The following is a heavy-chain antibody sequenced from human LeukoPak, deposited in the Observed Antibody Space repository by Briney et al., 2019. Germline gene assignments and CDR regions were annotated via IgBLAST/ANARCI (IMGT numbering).Heavy chain of an antibody. J-gene: IGHJ4*02. Sequence: PGGPLRLSCAASGFTFSSYEMNWVRQAPGKGLEWVSYISSSSSTIYYADSVKGRFTISRDNAKNSLYLQMNSLRAEDTAVYYCARDDTVVTRRGFDYWGQGTLVTVSS. V-gene: IGHV3-48*01. CDR3: ARDDTVVTRRGFDY. D-gene: IGHD4-23*01. CDR1: GFTFSSYE. CDR2: ISSSSSTI.